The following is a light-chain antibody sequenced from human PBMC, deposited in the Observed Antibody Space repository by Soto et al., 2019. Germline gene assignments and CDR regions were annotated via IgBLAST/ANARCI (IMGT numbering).Light chain of an antibody. CDR3: QQSYSTSIT. V-gene: IGKV1-12*01. J-gene: IGKJ5*01. CDR2: AAS. Sequence: DIQMTQSPSSVSASVGDRFTITCRASQGISSWLAWYRKKPGKAPNLLIYAASSLQSGVPSRFSGSESGTDFTLTISSLQPEDFATYYCQQSYSTSITFGQGTQLETK. CDR1: QGISSW.